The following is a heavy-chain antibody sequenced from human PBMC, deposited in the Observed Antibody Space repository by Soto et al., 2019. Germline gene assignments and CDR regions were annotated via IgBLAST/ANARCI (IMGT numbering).Heavy chain of an antibody. CDR1: GDRVCSTNAA. J-gene: IGHJ5*02. V-gene: IGHV6-1*01. D-gene: IGHD5-12*01. Sequence: SEALSLTYAICGDRVCSTNAACTWIRHSPSKDLEWLGRTYFRSKWYNDYAVSVNSRIIINPDTSNNQFSLQLNSVTPEDTAVYFCAKGDNLGPKTGYAFDPWGQGIMVTVSA. CDR3: AKGDNLGPKTGYAFDP. CDR2: TYFRSKWYN.